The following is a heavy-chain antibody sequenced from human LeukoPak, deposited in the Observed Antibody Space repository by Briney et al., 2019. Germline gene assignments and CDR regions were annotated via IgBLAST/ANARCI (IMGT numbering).Heavy chain of an antibody. D-gene: IGHD3-3*01. CDR3: ARGGPRRFLEWLFPSFYFDY. J-gene: IGHJ4*02. CDR2: ISSNGGST. V-gene: IGHV3-64*01. CDR1: GFTFSSYA. Sequence: PPGGSPRLSCAASGFTFSSYAMHWVRQAPGKGLEYVSAISSNGGSTYYANSVKGRFTISRDNSKNTLYLQMGSLRAEDMAVYYCARGGPRRFLEWLFPSFYFDYWGQGTLVTVSS.